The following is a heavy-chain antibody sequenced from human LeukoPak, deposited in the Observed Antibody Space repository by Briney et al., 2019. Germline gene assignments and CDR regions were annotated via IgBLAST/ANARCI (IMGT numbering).Heavy chain of an antibody. Sequence: GGSLRLSCAASGFTFSDRYMSWVRQAPGKGLEWVSHISGSGRTIYYADSVKGRISISRDNAKNSLYLQMNSLRADDTAVYYCAREWLALDYWGQGTLVTVSS. CDR3: AREWLALDY. D-gene: IGHD6-19*01. CDR1: GFTFSDRY. J-gene: IGHJ4*02. V-gene: IGHV3-11*01. CDR2: ISGSGRTI.